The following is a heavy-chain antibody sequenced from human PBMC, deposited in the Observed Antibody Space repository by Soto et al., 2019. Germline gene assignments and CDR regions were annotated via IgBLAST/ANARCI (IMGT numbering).Heavy chain of an antibody. Sequence: RGSLRLSCVASGFTFSSYAMSWVRQAPGKGLEWVSVINGNGGTTDYADSVKGWVTMTRDTSISTAYMELSRLRSDDTAVYYCARDLEGLDYWGQGTLVTVSS. J-gene: IGHJ4*02. CDR3: ARDLEGLDY. CDR2: INGNGGTT. V-gene: IGHV3-23*01. CDR1: GFTFSSYA.